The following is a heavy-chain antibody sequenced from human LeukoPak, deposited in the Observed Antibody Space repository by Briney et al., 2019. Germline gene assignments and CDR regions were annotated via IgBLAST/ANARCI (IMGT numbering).Heavy chain of an antibody. D-gene: IGHD5-12*01. J-gene: IGHJ4*02. Sequence: GGSLRLSCAASGFTFSSYSMNWVRQAPGKGLEWVSSISSSSSYIYYADSVKGRFTISRDNAKNSLYLQMNSLRGEDTGVYYCARERGGDSGYDPFDYWGQGTLVTVSS. V-gene: IGHV3-21*01. CDR3: ARERGGDSGYDPFDY. CDR1: GFTFSSYS. CDR2: ISSSSSYI.